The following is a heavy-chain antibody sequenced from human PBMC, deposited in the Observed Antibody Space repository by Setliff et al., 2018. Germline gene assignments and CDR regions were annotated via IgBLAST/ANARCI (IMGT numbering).Heavy chain of an antibody. V-gene: IGHV1-18*01. CDR2: ISAYNGNA. D-gene: IGHD7-27*01. CDR1: GYTFTSYG. Sequence: ASVKVSCKASGYTFTSYGISWVRQAPGQGLEWMGWISAYNGNANYAQKLQGRLTMTTDASTSTAYMELRSLRAEDTAVYYCARELGHYYYYYMDVWGKGTTVTVSS. CDR3: ARELGHYYYYYMDV. J-gene: IGHJ6*03.